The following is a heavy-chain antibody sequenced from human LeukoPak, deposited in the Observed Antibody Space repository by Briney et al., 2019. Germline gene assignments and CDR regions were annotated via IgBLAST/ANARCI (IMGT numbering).Heavy chain of an antibody. CDR1: GFTFSSYA. CDR2: ITGSGGRT. Sequence: GGSLRLSCAASGFTFSSYAMSWVRQAPGKGLEWVSAITGSGGRTYYTNSVKGRFTISRDNSKNTLYPQMDSLRAEDMAVYYCARITMGATSANFYYYFLDAWGKGTTVTVSS. D-gene: IGHD3-3*01. J-gene: IGHJ6*03. CDR3: ARITMGATSANFYYYFLDA. V-gene: IGHV3-23*01.